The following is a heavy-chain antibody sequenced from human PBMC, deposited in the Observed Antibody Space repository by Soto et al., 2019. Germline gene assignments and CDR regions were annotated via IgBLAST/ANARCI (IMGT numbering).Heavy chain of an antibody. CDR2: INSDESSR. CDR3: ARGIDFYFDL. Sequence: EVQLVESGGDLVQPGGSLSLSCVASGFTFSNYWMHWVRQAPGKGLEWVSRINSDESSRAYADSVKGRFISSRDNDKNSLSLEMNSVRAEDTAVYYCARGIDFYFDLWGRGTLVTVSS. V-gene: IGHV3-74*01. J-gene: IGHJ2*01. CDR1: GFTFSNYW.